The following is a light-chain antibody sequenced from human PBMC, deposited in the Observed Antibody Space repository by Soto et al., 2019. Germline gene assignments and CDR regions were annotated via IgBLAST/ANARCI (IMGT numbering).Light chain of an antibody. Sequence: QSVLTQPPSVSAAPGQKVTISCSGSSSNIGNNYVSWYQQLPGTAPKLLIYDNNKRPSGIPDRFSGSKSGTPATLGITGLQTGDEADYYCGTWDSSLSVYVFGTGTKVTVL. J-gene: IGLJ1*01. V-gene: IGLV1-51*01. CDR1: SSNIGNNY. CDR3: GTWDSSLSVYV. CDR2: DNN.